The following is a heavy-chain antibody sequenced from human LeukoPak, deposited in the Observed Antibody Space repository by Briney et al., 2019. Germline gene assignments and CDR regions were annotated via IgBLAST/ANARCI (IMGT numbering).Heavy chain of an antibody. D-gene: IGHD3-22*01. V-gene: IGHV1-18*01. CDR1: GYTFTSFV. Sequence: ASVKVSCKASGYTFTSFVISWVRQAPGQGLEWMGWISAYNGNTNYAQKLKGRVTMTTDTSTSTAHMALRSLRSDDTAVYYCARSLFYYDSSGYQIVYWGPRTLVTVSS. CDR3: ARSLFYYDSSGYQIVY. CDR2: ISAYNGNT. J-gene: IGHJ4*02.